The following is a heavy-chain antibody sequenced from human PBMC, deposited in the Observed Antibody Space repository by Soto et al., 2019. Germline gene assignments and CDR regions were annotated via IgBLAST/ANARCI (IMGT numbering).Heavy chain of an antibody. D-gene: IGHD6-19*01. J-gene: IGHJ4*02. Sequence: LRLSCAASGFTFSSYAMSWVRQAPGKGLEWVSAISGSGGSTYYADSVKGRFTISRDNSKNTLYLQMNSLRAEDTAVYYCAKPSYFLYSSGWTGWGQGTLVTVSS. CDR2: ISGSGGST. CDR3: AKPSYFLYSSGWTG. V-gene: IGHV3-23*01. CDR1: GFTFSSYA.